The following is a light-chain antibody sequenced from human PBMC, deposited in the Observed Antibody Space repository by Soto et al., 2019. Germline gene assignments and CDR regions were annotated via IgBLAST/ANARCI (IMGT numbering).Light chain of an antibody. Sequence: EIEMTQSPATLSLAPGARVTLSCRASESVSTNLAWYQQKAGQAPRLLIYGASSRATGIPDRFSGSGSGTDFTLTISRLEPEDFAVYYCQQYGSSPWTFGQGTKVDIK. CDR1: ESVSTN. J-gene: IGKJ1*01. CDR3: QQYGSSPWT. CDR2: GAS. V-gene: IGKV3-20*01.